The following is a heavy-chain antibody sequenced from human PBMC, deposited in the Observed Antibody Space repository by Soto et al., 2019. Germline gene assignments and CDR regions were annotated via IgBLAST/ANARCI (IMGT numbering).Heavy chain of an antibody. CDR1: VYRLTNYW. CDR2: IYPADSDT. J-gene: IGHJ4*02. Sequence: GESLKISCKASVYRLTNYWIGWVRQMPGKGLEWMGIIYPADSDTIYSPSFQGQVIISADTSLNTAYLQWSSLKASDTAMYYCARHRRDVYNRFDYWGQGTPVTVSS. CDR3: ARHRRDVYNRFDY. V-gene: IGHV5-51*01. D-gene: IGHD1-1*01.